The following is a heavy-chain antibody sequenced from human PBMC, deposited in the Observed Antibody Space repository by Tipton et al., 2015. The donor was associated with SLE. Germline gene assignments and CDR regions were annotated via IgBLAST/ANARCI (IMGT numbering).Heavy chain of an antibody. D-gene: IGHD5-24*01. CDR3: ARGWGDGYTLFDY. V-gene: IGHV3-30-3*01. CDR1: GFTFSSYA. CDR2: ISYDGSNK. Sequence: QLVQSGGGVVQPGRSLRFSCAASGFTFSSYAMHWVRQAPGKGLEWVAVISYDGSNKYYADSVKGRFTISRDNSKNTLYLQMNSLRAEDTAVYYCARGWGDGYTLFDYGAREPWSPSPQ. J-gene: IGHJ4*02.